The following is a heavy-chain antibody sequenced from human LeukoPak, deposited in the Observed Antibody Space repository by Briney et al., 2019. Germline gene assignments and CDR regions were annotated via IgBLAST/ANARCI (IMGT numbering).Heavy chain of an antibody. D-gene: IGHD4-17*01. J-gene: IGHJ4*02. V-gene: IGHV3-23*01. CDR1: GLTFSSCA. Sequence: GGSLRLSCAASGLTFSSCAMSWVRQAPGKRLEWVSAISGDGVNTYYADSVKGRFTISRDNSKNTLYLQMNSLRAEDTAVYYCAKDPSSTVKPSRFDYWGQGTLVTVSS. CDR3: AKDPSSTVKPSRFDY. CDR2: ISGDGVNT.